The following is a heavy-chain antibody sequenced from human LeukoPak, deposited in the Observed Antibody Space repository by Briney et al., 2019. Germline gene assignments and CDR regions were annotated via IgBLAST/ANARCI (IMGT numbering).Heavy chain of an antibody. J-gene: IGHJ4*02. V-gene: IGHV3-7*01. CDR2: MNEDGSHV. CDR3: ATHSGFRHDY. D-gene: IGHD5-18*01. Sequence: PGGSLRLSCADSGFIFSNYWMSWVRQAPGKGLEWVANMNEDGSHVYYVGSVKGRFTISRDNAKSSLYLQMNSLRAEETAVYYCATHSGFRHDYWGQGTLVTVSS. CDR1: GFIFSNYW.